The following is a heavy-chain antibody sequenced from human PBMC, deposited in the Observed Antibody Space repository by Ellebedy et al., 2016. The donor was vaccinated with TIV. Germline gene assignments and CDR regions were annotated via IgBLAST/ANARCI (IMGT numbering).Heavy chain of an antibody. Sequence: MPSETLSLTCTVSGNSISSYYLSRVRQPPGKGLEWIGYIYYSWTTNYNPSLKSRVTISVDTSKKQFSVKLRSVTAADTAVYYCASRHPRSYTLDHWGQGTLVTVSS. CDR3: ASRHPRSYTLDH. D-gene: IGHD1-26*01. CDR1: GNSISSYY. CDR2: IYYSWTT. V-gene: IGHV4-59*01. J-gene: IGHJ4*02.